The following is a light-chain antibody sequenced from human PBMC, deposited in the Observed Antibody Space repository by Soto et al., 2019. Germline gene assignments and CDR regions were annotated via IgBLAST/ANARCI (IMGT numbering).Light chain of an antibody. CDR1: QTVSTNY. V-gene: IGKV3-20*01. Sequence: EIVLTQSPGTLSLSTGERATLSCRASQTVSTNYLAWYQQKPGQAPRLLIYGASCRATGIPDRFSGSGSGTDFILTISRLEPEDFAVYYCQQYGSSPRTFGQGTKLEIK. J-gene: IGKJ2*01. CDR3: QQYGSSPRT. CDR2: GAS.